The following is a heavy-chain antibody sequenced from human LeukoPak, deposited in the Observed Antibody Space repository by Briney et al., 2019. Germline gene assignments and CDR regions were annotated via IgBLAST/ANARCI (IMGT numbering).Heavy chain of an antibody. CDR3: AKGLRIAVAGTSVY. J-gene: IGHJ4*02. CDR1: GFTFSSYG. V-gene: IGHV3-30*18. CDR2: ISYDGSNK. D-gene: IGHD6-19*01. Sequence: PGGSLRLSCAASGFTFSSYGMHWVRQAPGKGLEWVAVISYDGSNKYYADSVKGRFTISRDNSKNTLYLQMNSLRAEDTAVYYCAKGLRIAVAGTSVYWGQGTLVTVSS.